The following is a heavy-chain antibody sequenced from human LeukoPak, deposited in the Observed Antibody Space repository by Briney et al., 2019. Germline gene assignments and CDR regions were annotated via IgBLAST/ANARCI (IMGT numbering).Heavy chain of an antibody. Sequence: GASVKVSCKASGGTFSSYAISWVRQAPGQGLEWMGRIIPIFGTANYAQKFQGRVTITTDEPTSTAYMELSSLRSEDTAVYYCARDARFYYDSSGYYFDYWGQGTLSPSPQ. CDR3: ARDARFYYDSSGYYFDY. J-gene: IGHJ4*02. CDR2: IIPIFGTA. CDR1: GGTFSSYA. D-gene: IGHD3-22*01. V-gene: IGHV1-69*05.